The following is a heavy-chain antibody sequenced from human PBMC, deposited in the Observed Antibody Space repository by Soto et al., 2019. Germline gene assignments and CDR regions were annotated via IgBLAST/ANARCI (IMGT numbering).Heavy chain of an antibody. CDR3: ATDYYGSGSYSYGMDV. CDR2: IYYSGST. J-gene: IGHJ6*02. CDR1: CGSISSGGYY. D-gene: IGHD3-10*01. V-gene: IGHV4-31*03. Sequence: SETLSLTCTVSCGSISSGGYYWSWIRQHPGKGLEWIGYIYYSGSTYYNPSLKSRVTISVDTSKNQFSLKLSSVTAADTAVYYCATDYYGSGSYSYGMDVWGQGTTVTVSS.